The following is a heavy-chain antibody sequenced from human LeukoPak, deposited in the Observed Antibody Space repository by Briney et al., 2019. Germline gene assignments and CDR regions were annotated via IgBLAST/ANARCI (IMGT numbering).Heavy chain of an antibody. D-gene: IGHD1-1*01. CDR1: GFTFDDYA. CDR2: ISWNSGSI. V-gene: IGHV3-9*01. J-gene: IGHJ4*02. Sequence: GRSLRLSCAASGFTFDDYAMHWVRQAPGKDLEWVSGISWNSGSIGYADSVKGRFTISRDNAKNSLYLQMNSLRAEDTALYYCAKDIGGTGFDYWGQGTLVTVSS. CDR3: AKDIGGTGFDY.